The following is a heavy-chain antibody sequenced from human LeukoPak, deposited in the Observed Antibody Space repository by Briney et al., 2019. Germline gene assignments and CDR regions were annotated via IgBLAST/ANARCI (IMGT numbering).Heavy chain of an antibody. V-gene: IGHV2-5*02. Sequence: SGPTLVKPTQTLTLTCTFSGFSLSTSGVGVGWIRQPPGKALEWLALIYWDDDKRYSPSLKSRLTITQDTSKNQVVITMTNMDPVDTAPYYCAHMSLEWLSVDYWGQGTLVTVSS. CDR2: IYWDDDK. D-gene: IGHD3-3*01. CDR1: GFSLSTSGVG. J-gene: IGHJ4*02. CDR3: AHMSLEWLSVDY.